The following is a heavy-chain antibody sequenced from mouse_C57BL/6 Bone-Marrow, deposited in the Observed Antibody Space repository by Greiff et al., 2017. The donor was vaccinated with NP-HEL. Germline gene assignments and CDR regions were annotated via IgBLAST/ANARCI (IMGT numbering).Heavy chain of an antibody. V-gene: IGHV5-4*03. CDR3: ARGRYDY. CDR2: ISDGGSYT. Sequence: DVMLVESGGGLVKPGGSLKLSCAASGFTFSSYAMSWVRQTPEKRLEWVATISDGGSYTYYPDNVKGRFTISRDNAKNNLYLQMSHLKSEDTAMYYCARGRYDYWGQGTTLTVSS. J-gene: IGHJ2*01. CDR1: GFTFSSYA.